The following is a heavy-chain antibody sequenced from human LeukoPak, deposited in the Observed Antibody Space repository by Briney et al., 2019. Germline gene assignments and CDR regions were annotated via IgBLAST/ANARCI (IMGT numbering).Heavy chain of an antibody. V-gene: IGHV1-69*04. D-gene: IGHD1-26*01. CDR3: ARDMSGSSHDAFDI. Sequence: GASVKVSCKASGGTFSSYTISWVRQAPGQGLEWVGRIIPILGIANYAQKFQGRVTITADKSTSTAYTELSSLRSEDTAVYYCARDMSGSSHDAFDIWGQGTMVTVSS. CDR2: IIPILGIA. J-gene: IGHJ3*02. CDR1: GGTFSSYT.